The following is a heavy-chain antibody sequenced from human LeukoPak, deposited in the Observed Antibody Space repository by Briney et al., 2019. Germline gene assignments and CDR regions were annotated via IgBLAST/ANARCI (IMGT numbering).Heavy chain of an antibody. CDR2: IIPIFGTA. D-gene: IGHD3-3*01. V-gene: IGHV1-69*05. J-gene: IGHJ4*02. Sequence: SVKVSCKASGGTFTSYAISWVRQAPGQGLEWMGRIIPIFGTANYAQEFQGRDTITTDESTSTAYMELSSLRSENTAVYYCARLDDFWSGSNYWGQGTPVTVSS. CDR1: GGTFTSYA. CDR3: ARLDDFWSGSNY.